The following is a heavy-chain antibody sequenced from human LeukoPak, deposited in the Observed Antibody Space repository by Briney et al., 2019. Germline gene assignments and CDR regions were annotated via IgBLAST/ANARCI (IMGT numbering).Heavy chain of an antibody. D-gene: IGHD3-10*01. V-gene: IGHV3-33*01. CDR2: VWHDGSNR. CDR3: ARELFGSGSCPDY. J-gene: IGHJ4*02. Sequence: GRSLRLSCTAPGFTLSSYAIHWIRQAPGKGLEWVALVWHDGSNRYYADSVKSRFTISRDNSKNTVYLQMNSLRAEDTAVYYCARELFGSGSCPDYWGQGTLVTVSS. CDR1: GFTLSSYA.